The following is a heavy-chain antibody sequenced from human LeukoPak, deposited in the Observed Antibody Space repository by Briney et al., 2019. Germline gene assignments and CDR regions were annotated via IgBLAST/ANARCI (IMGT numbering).Heavy chain of an antibody. V-gene: IGHV3-23*01. CDR3: AKVGYCSSTSCYAGDY. CDR1: GFTFSSYG. J-gene: IGHJ4*02. CDR2: ISGSGGST. D-gene: IGHD2-2*01. Sequence: GGSLRLSCAASGFTFSSYGMHWVRQAPGKGLEWVSAISGSGGSTYYADSVKGRFTISRDNSKNTLYLQMNSLRAEDTAVYYCAKVGYCSSTSCYAGDYWGQGTLVTVSS.